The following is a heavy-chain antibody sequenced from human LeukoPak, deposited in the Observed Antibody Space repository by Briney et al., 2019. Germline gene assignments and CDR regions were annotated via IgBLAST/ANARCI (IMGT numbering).Heavy chain of an antibody. V-gene: IGHV3-53*04. CDR1: GFTVSSNY. D-gene: IGHD4-23*01. CDR3: ARLGFDYGGNWYFDL. Sequence: PGGSLRLSCAASGFTVSSNYMSWVRQAPGKGLEWVSVIYSGGSTYYADSVKGRFTISRHNSKNTLYLQMNSLRAEDTAVYYCARLGFDYGGNWYFDLWGRGTLVTVSS. J-gene: IGHJ2*01. CDR2: IYSGGST.